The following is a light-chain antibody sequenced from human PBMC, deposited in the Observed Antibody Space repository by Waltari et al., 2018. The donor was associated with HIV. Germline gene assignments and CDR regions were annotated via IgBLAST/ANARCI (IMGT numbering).Light chain of an antibody. Sequence: QSALTQPASVSGSPGQSITISCTGTSSDVGGYNLVSWYQQHPGKAPKLMIYEVSKRPSGCSNLFSGSKSGNTASLTISGLQAEDEADYYGCAYAGSTTYVIFGGGTKLTVL. V-gene: IGLV2-23*02. CDR1: SSDVGGYNL. J-gene: IGLJ2*01. CDR3: CAYAGSTTYVI. CDR2: EVS.